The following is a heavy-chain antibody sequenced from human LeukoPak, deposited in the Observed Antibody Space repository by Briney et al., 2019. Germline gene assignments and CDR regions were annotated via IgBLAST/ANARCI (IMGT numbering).Heavy chain of an antibody. Sequence: GASVKLSCKASGYTFTSYYMHWVRQAPGHGLECMGWINPNSGGTNYAQKFQGRVTMTRDTSISTAYMELSRLRSDDTAVYYCARGYYDSSGYYYRIGAEYFQHWGQGTLVTVSS. J-gene: IGHJ1*01. CDR1: GYTFTSYY. CDR2: INPNSGGT. V-gene: IGHV1-2*02. CDR3: ARGYYDSSGYYYRIGAEYFQH. D-gene: IGHD3-22*01.